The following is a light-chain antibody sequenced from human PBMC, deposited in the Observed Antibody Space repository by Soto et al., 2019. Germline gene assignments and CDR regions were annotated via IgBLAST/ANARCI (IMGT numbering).Light chain of an antibody. J-gene: IGLJ1*01. V-gene: IGLV2-23*02. CDR2: EVS. CDR1: SSDVGCYNL. Sequence: QSVLTQPASVSGSPGQSITIFCTGTSSDVGCYNLVSWYQQHPGKAPKLRIYEVSKRPSGVSSRFSGSNSGNTSSPTISGLQAEDEADYYCCSYAGSSTFYVFGPGTKVTVL. CDR3: CSYAGSSTFYV.